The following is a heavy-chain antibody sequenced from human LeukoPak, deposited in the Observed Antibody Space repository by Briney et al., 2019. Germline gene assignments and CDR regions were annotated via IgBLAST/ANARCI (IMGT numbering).Heavy chain of an antibody. Sequence: GGSLRLSCAASGFTFSDYYMSWIRQAPGKGLEWVSYISTSSGYTNYADSVKGRFTISRDNAKNSLYLQMNSLRAEDTAVYYCARDRRRSGDYYFDYWGQGTLVTVSS. CDR1: GFTFSDYY. V-gene: IGHV3-11*05. J-gene: IGHJ4*02. CDR3: ARDRRRSGDYYFDY. D-gene: IGHD4-17*01. CDR2: ISTSSGYT.